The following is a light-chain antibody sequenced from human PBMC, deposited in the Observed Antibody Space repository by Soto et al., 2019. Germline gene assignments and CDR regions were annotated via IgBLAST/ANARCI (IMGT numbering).Light chain of an antibody. J-gene: IGKJ5*01. CDR1: QSVSSNY. V-gene: IGKV3-20*01. CDR3: QQYGSSPRT. CDR2: GAS. Sequence: EIVLTQSPGTLPLSPGESATLSCRAGQSVSSNYLAWYQQKPGQAPRLLIYGASSRATGIPDRFSGSGSGTDFTLTISRLEPEDFAVYYCQQYGSSPRTFGQGTRLEIK.